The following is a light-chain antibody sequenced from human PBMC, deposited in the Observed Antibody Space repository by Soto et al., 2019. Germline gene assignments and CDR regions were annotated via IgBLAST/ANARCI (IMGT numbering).Light chain of an antibody. CDR1: QSISSW. Sequence: DIQLTQSPSFLSASVGDRVTITCRASQSISSWLAWYQQKPGKAPKLLIYKASSLESGVPSRFSGSGSGTDFTLAISSLQPEDFATYYCQQSDSIPITFGQGTRLEI. V-gene: IGKV1-5*03. CDR3: QQSDSIPIT. CDR2: KAS. J-gene: IGKJ5*01.